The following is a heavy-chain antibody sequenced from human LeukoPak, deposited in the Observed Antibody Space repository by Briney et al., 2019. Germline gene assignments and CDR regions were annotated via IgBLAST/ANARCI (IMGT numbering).Heavy chain of an antibody. Sequence: SQTLSLTCAISGDSVSNNRASWGWIRQSPSIGLEWLGRTYYRSQWFDDYAPSVRSRITINPDTSKNQFSLQLNSVTSEDTAVYYCVRIRGLGLFDYWGQGTLVTVSS. CDR3: VRIRGLGLFDY. J-gene: IGHJ4*02. D-gene: IGHD1-26*01. V-gene: IGHV6-1*01. CDR2: TYYRSQWFD. CDR1: GDSVSNNRAS.